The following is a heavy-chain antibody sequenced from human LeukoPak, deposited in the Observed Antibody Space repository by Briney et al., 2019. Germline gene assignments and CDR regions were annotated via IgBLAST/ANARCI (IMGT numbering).Heavy chain of an antibody. CDR3: ASSEVVDEIFDY. CDR2: ISGSGGST. V-gene: IGHV3-23*01. CDR1: GFTFSSYA. Sequence: PGGSLRLSCAASGFTFSSYAMSWVRQAPGKGLEWVSVISGSGGSTYYADSVKGRFTISRDNAKNSLYLQMNSLRAEDTAVYYCASSEVVDEIFDYWGQGTLVTVSS. J-gene: IGHJ4*02. D-gene: IGHD3-22*01.